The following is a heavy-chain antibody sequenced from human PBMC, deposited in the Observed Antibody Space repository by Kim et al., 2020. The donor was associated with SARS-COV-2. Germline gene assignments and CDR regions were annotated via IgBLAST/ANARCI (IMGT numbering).Heavy chain of an antibody. CDR2: IYYSGST. V-gene: IGHV4-30-2*01. J-gene: IGHJ4*02. Sequence: SETLSLTCAVSGGSISSGGYSWSWIRQPPGKGLEWIGYIYYSGSTYYNPSLKSRVTISVDRTKNQFSLKLSSVTAADTAVYYCASGKLNYGSGSYYFDYWGQGTLVTVSS. CDR3: ASGKLNYGSGSYYFDY. D-gene: IGHD3-10*01. CDR1: GGSISSGGYS.